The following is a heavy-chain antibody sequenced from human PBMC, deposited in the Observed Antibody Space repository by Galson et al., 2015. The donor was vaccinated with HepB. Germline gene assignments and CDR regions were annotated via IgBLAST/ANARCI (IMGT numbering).Heavy chain of an antibody. J-gene: IGHJ3*02. CDR2: IKQDGSEK. D-gene: IGHD3-3*01. Sequence: SLRLSCAASAFTFNSYWMSWVRQAPGKGLEWVANIKQDGSEKYYVDSVKGRFTISRDNAKNSLYLQMNSLRGEDTAVYHCARVGYYDFWSGCWDALDIWGQGTVVTVSS. V-gene: IGHV3-7*03. CDR1: AFTFNSYW. CDR3: ARVGYYDFWSGCWDALDI.